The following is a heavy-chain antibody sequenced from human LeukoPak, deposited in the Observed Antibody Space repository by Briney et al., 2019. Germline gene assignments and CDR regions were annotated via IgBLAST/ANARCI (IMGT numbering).Heavy chain of an antibody. CDR3: ATSGYSGYGIDN. CDR2: IKQDGSDT. CDR1: GFTFSSYW. Sequence: GGSLRLSCAVSGFTFSSYWMTWVRQAPGKGLEWVANIKQDGSDTYSMDSVKGRFTISRDNAKNSLYLEMNSLRVEDTAVYYCATSGYSGYGIDNWGQGTLVAVSS. V-gene: IGHV3-7*03. J-gene: IGHJ4*02. D-gene: IGHD5-12*01.